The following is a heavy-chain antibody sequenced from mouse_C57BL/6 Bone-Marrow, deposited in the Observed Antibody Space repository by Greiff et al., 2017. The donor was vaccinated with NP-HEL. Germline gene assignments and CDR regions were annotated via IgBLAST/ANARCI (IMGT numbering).Heavy chain of an antibody. CDR2: IFPGSGST. V-gene: IGHV1-75*01. Sequence: VQLQQSGPELVKPGASVKISCKASGYTFTDYYINWVKQRPGQGLAWIGWIFPGSGSTYYNEKFKGKATLTVDKSSSTAYMLLSRLTSEDSAVYFCARRRSFAYWGQGTLITVSA. CDR1: GYTFTDYY. J-gene: IGHJ3*01. CDR3: ARRRSFAY.